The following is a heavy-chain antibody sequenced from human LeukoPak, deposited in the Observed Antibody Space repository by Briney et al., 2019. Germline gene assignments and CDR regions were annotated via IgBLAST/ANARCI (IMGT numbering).Heavy chain of an antibody. J-gene: IGHJ4*02. Sequence: GGSLKLSCAASGFTFSDYYMSWIRQAPGKGLEWGLYISSSGSTIYYADSVKGRFTISRHNDKNSLYLQMNSLRAEDTAVYYCARQAGSRDGYSLGDYWGQGTLVTVSS. CDR3: ARQAGSRDGYSLGDY. CDR1: GFTFSDYY. V-gene: IGHV3-11*01. CDR2: ISSSGSTI. D-gene: IGHD5-24*01.